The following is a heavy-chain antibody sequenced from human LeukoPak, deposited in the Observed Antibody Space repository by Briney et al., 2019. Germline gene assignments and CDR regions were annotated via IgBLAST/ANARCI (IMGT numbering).Heavy chain of an antibody. J-gene: IGHJ6*04. V-gene: IGHV3-11*04. D-gene: IGHD3-10*02. Sequence: GGSRRLSCPASGFTFSDYYMSWIGQAPGKGLEWVSYISSSGRTIYYADSVKGRFTISRDNAKNSLYLQMNSLRAEDTAVYYCAELGITMIGGVWGKGTTVTISS. CDR3: AELGITMIGGV. CDR2: ISSSGRTI. CDR1: GFTFSDYY.